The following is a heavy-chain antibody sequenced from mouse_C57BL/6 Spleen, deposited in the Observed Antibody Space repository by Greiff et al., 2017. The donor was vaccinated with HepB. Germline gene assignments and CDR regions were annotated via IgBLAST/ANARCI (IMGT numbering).Heavy chain of an antibody. D-gene: IGHD1-1*01. J-gene: IGHJ2*01. CDR2: IYPGSGST. CDR1: GYTFTSYW. Sequence: VQLQQPGAELVKPGASVKMSCKASGYTFTSYWITWVKQRPGQGLEWIGDIYPGSGSTNYNEKFKSKATLTVDTSYSTAYMQLSSLTSEDSAVYYCARGGRLLRYYVDYWGQGTTLTVSS. V-gene: IGHV1-55*01. CDR3: ARGGRLLRYYVDY.